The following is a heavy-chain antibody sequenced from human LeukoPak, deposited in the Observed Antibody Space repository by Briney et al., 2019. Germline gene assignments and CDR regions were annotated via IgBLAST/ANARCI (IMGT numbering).Heavy chain of an antibody. J-gene: IGHJ4*02. Sequence: SETLSLTCTVSGGSISSYYWSWIRQPPGKGLELIGYIYYGGSTNYNPSLKSRVTISVDTSKNQFSLKLSSVTAADTAVYYCARERRGYYYGSGSYFDYWGQGTLVTVSS. CDR1: GGSISSYY. D-gene: IGHD3-10*01. V-gene: IGHV4-59*01. CDR2: IYYGGST. CDR3: ARERRGYYYGSGSYFDY.